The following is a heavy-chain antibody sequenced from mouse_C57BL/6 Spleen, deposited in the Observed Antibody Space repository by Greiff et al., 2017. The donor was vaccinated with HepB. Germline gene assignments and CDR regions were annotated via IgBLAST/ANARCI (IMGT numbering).Heavy chain of an antibody. J-gene: IGHJ4*01. V-gene: IGHV7-1*01. CDR1: GFTFSDFY. CDR3: ARDALWGMDY. Sequence: EVKVVESGGGLVQSGRSLRLSCATSGFTFSDFYMEWVRQAPGKGLEWIAASRNKANDYTTEYSASVKGRFIVSRDTSQSILYLQMNALRAEDTAIYYCARDALWGMDYWGQGTSVTVSS. CDR2: SRNKANDYTT. D-gene: IGHD1-1*02.